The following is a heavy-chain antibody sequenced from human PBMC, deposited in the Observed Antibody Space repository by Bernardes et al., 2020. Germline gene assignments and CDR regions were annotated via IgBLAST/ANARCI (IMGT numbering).Heavy chain of an antibody. D-gene: IGHD6-13*01. CDR2: ISYDGSNK. CDR1: GFTFSSYA. J-gene: IGHJ4*02. V-gene: IGHV3-30*04. Sequence: GGSLRLSCAASGFTFSSYAMHWVRQAPGKGLEWVALISYDGSNKYYADSVKGRFTISRDNSKNTLYLQMNSLRAEDTAVYYCNFGIAAVLSYFDYWGQGTLVTVSS. CDR3: NFGIAAVLSYFDY.